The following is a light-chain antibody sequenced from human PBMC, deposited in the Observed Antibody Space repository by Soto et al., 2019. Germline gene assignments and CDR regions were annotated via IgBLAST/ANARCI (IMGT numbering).Light chain of an antibody. V-gene: IGLV2-14*01. CDR2: EVS. Sequence: QSALTQPASVSGSPGQSITISCTGTSSDVGGYNYVFWYQQHPGKAPQLMIYEVSNRPSGVSTRFSGYKSGNTASLTISGLQAEDEANYYCSSYTSSSALVFGGGTKLTVL. CDR3: SSYTSSSALV. CDR1: SSDVGGYNY. J-gene: IGLJ3*02.